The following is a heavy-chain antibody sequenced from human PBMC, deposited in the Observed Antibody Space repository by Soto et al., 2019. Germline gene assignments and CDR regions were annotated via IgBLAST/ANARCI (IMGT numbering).Heavy chain of an antibody. V-gene: IGHV4-4*07. CDR1: GASISGFY. Sequence: NPSETLSLTCTVSGASISGFYWGWIRKSAGKGLEWIGRIYATGTTDYNPSLKSQVMMSVDTSKKQFSLKLRSVTAADTAVYYCVRDGTKTLRDWFDPWGQGISVTVSS. CDR3: VRDGTKTLRDWFDP. J-gene: IGHJ5*02. D-gene: IGHD1-1*01. CDR2: IYATGTT.